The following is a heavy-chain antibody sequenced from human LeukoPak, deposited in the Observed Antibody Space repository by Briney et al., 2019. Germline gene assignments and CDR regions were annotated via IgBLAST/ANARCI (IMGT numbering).Heavy chain of an antibody. V-gene: IGHV5-51*01. CDR3: ARGYIQFDY. D-gene: IGHD5-18*01. CDR1: GYSFSTYW. Sequence: GESLKISCKGSGYSFSTYWIAWVRQMPGKGLEWMGIIYPGDSDTRYSPSFEGHVTISADRSISTAYLQWSSLKASDTAMYYCARGYIQFDYWGQGTLVTVSS. CDR2: IYPGDSDT. J-gene: IGHJ4*02.